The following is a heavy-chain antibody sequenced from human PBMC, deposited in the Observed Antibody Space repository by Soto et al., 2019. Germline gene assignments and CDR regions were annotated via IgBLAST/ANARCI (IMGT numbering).Heavy chain of an antibody. CDR1: GFSFRSYA. CDR3: ARARLDTPALEY. J-gene: IGHJ4*02. V-gene: IGHV3-30-3*01. D-gene: IGHD2-2*01. CDR2: MSYDGSDK. Sequence: QVQLVESGGGVVQPGRSLRLSCAASGFSFRSYAMHWVRQAPGKGLEWVAVMSYDGSDKDYADSVKGRFTISRDNSKNTLYLQMSGLRAEDTAVYYCARARLDTPALEYWGQGTLVTVSS.